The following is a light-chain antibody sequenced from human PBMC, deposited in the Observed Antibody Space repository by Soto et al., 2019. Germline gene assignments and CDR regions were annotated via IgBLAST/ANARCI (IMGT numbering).Light chain of an antibody. J-gene: IGLJ1*01. Sequence: QSALTQPASMSGSPGQSITIPCTGTSSDVGSYYPVSWFQQHPGKAPKLIIYEVNKRPSGVSDRFSGSKSGNTASLTISGLQAADEAEYYCCSYAGDTTFFVFGTGTKVTVL. CDR2: EVN. CDR1: SSDVGSYYP. V-gene: IGLV2-23*02. CDR3: CSYAGDTTFFV.